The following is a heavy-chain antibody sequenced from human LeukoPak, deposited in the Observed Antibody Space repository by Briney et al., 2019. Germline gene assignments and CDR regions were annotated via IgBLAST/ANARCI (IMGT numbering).Heavy chain of an antibody. V-gene: IGHV1-2*06. CDR1: GYTFTGYY. Sequence: GASVKVSCKASGYTFTGYYIHWVRQAPGQGLEWMGRINPYNGGTNYVQKFQGRVTLTRDTSISTAYMELSSLTSDDTAMYYCARLLGCNSISCYSDFDYWAREPWSPSPQ. D-gene: IGHD2-2*01. J-gene: IGHJ4*02. CDR3: ARLLGCNSISCYSDFDY. CDR2: INPYNGGT.